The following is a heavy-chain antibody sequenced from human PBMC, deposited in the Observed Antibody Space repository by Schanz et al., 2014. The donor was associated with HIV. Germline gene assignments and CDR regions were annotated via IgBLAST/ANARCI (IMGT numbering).Heavy chain of an antibody. Sequence: QVQLVQSGGGVVQPGRSLRLSCAVSGFTFNNFGMHWVRQAPGKGLEWVAVISYDGNNQYYADSVKGRFTISRDNSSTMVFLQMNSLRVEDTAVYYCAKSGGWGKVLYHFDYWGQGTVVTVSS. CDR1: GFTFNNFG. V-gene: IGHV3-30*18. CDR2: ISYDGNNQ. D-gene: IGHD6-19*01. J-gene: IGHJ4*02. CDR3: AKSGGWGKVLYHFDY.